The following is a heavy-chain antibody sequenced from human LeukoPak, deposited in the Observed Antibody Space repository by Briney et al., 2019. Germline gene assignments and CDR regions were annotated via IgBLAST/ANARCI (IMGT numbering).Heavy chain of an antibody. CDR1: GFTFSSYA. Sequence: GGSLRLSCAASGFTFSSYAMSWVRQAPGKGLEWVSAISGSGGSTYYADSVKGRFTISRDNSKNTLYLQMNSLRAEDTAVYYCAKDSPGYSSSWPRIFDYRGQGTLVTVSS. J-gene: IGHJ4*02. D-gene: IGHD6-13*01. V-gene: IGHV3-23*01. CDR3: AKDSPGYSSSWPRIFDY. CDR2: ISGSGGST.